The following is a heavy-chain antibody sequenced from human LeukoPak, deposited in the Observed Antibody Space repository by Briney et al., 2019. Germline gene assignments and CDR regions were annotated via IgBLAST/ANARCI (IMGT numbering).Heavy chain of an antibody. Sequence: ASVKVSCKASGYTFTGYYMHWVRQAPGQGLEWMGWINPNSGGTNYAQKFQGRVTMTRDTSISTAYMELSRLRSDDTAVYYCAKFSGEGTPYYYYYMDVWGKGTTVTVSS. CDR3: AKFSGEGTPYYYYYMDV. D-gene: IGHD7-27*01. V-gene: IGHV1-2*02. CDR1: GYTFTGYY. CDR2: INPNSGGT. J-gene: IGHJ6*03.